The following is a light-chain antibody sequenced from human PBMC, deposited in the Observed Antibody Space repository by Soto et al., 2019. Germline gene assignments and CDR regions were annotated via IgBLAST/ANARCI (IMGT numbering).Light chain of an antibody. V-gene: IGKV3-20*01. CDR3: QQCDTSPQET. Sequence: EIVLTQSPVTLSLSPGERATLSCRASQSVSSNYLAWYQQKPGQAPRLLIYGASSRATGIPDGFSGSGSGTDFTLTISRLEPEDFAVYYCQQCDTSPQETLGQGTKVDI. CDR2: GAS. CDR1: QSVSSNY. J-gene: IGKJ1*01.